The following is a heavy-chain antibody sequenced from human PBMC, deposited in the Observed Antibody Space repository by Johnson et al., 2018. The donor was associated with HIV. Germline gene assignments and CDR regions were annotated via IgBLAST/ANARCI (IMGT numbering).Heavy chain of an antibody. CDR2: IGTAGDT. Sequence: VQLVESGGGVVRPGGSLRLSCAASGFTFSTYAMHWVRQATGKGLEWVPAIGTAGDTYYPGSVKGRFTISRDNSKNTLYLQMNSLATEDTAVYYCARDKDYGANQAFDIWGQGTMVTVSS. D-gene: IGHD4-17*01. CDR3: ARDKDYGANQAFDI. J-gene: IGHJ3*02. CDR1: GFTFSTYA. V-gene: IGHV3-13*01.